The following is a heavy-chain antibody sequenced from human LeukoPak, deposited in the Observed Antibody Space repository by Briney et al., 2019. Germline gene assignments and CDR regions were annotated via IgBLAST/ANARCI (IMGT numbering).Heavy chain of an antibody. D-gene: IGHD2-2*01. CDR3: ARGDLYCSSTSCYFDY. V-gene: IGHV1-18*01. Sequence: ASVKVSCKASGYTFISYGITWVRQAPGQGLEWMGWISVYNGNTNYAQKFQGRVTITTDESTSTAYMELSSLRSEDTAVYYCARGDLYCSSTSCYFDYWGQGTLVTVSS. CDR1: GYTFISYG. J-gene: IGHJ4*02. CDR2: ISVYNGNT.